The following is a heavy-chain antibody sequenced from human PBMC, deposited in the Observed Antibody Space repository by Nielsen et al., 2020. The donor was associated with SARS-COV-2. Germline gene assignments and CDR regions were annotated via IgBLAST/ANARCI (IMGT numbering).Heavy chain of an antibody. CDR1: GFTFSSYA. Sequence: GESLKISCAASGFTFSSYAMHWVRQAPGKGLEWVAVIWYDGGNEYYADSVKGRFTISRDNSKHTLYVQMNSLRAEDTAVYFCAKGSVYMEYFDHWGQGTLVTVSS. J-gene: IGHJ1*01. CDR2: IWYDGGNE. CDR3: AKGSVYMEYFDH. V-gene: IGHV3-33*06. D-gene: IGHD5-18*01.